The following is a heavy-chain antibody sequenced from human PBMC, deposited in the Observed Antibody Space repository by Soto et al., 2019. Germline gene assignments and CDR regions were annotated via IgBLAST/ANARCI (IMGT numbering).Heavy chain of an antibody. Sequence: QVQLQQWGAGLLKPSETLSLTCAVYGGSFSGYYWSWIRQPPGKGLEWIGEINHSGSTNYNPSLKSRVTISVDTSKNQFSRKLSSVTAADTAVYYCARGQGGYCTNGVCYPIMRQDLDYWGQGTLVTVSS. CDR2: INHSGST. V-gene: IGHV4-34*01. CDR3: ARGQGGYCTNGVCYPIMRQDLDY. J-gene: IGHJ4*02. D-gene: IGHD2-8*01. CDR1: GGSFSGYY.